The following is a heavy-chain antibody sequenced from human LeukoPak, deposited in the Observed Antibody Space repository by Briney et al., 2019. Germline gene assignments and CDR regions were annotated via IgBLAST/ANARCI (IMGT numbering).Heavy chain of an antibody. D-gene: IGHD6-13*01. J-gene: IGHJ4*02. CDR1: GFTFRSFG. CDR2: IKYSSTFT. V-gene: IGHV3-21*05. CDR3: ARLMAAVGVSPYFDH. Sequence: KAGGSLRLSCAASGFTFRSFGMHWVRQAPGKGLEWVSYIKYSSTFTNYADSVKGRFTISRDNAKNSLSLQMDSLRAEDTALYYCARLMAAVGVSPYFDHWGQGTLVTVSS.